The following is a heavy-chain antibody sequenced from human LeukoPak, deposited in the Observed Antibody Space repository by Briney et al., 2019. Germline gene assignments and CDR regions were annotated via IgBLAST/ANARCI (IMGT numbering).Heavy chain of an antibody. CDR2: ISSSSRYI. J-gene: IGHJ6*02. V-gene: IGHV3-21*01. D-gene: IGHD6-13*01. CDR1: GFTFSSYS. Sequence: GGSLRLSCAASGFTFSSYSMNWVRQAPGKGLEWVSSISSSSRYIYYADSVKGRFTISRDNAKNSLYLQMNSLRAEDTAVYYCVGYSSSWYVVDYYYGMDVWGQGTTVTVPS. CDR3: VGYSSSWYVVDYYYGMDV.